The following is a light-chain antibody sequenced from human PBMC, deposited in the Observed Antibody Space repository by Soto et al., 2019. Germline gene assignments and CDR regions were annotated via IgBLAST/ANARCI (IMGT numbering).Light chain of an antibody. Sequence: EIVMTDAPATLSVSPGERATLSCRASQSFSSNLGWYQQKPVQAPRLLTYGASTSATGIPARFSSSGSGTEFTLPISSLQSYDFAVCYCQKYNIWPETLGQGTKVDMK. CDR2: GAS. V-gene: IGKV3-15*01. CDR3: QKYNIWPET. CDR1: QSFSSN. J-gene: IGKJ1*01.